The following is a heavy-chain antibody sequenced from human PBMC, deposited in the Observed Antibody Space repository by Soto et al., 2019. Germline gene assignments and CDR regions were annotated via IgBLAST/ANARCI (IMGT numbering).Heavy chain of an antibody. CDR1: GYTFTSYA. Sequence: QVQLVQSGAEVKKPGASVKVSCKASGYTFTSYAMHWVRQAPGQRLEWMGWINAGNGNTKYSQKFQGRVTINRDTSASTAYMELSSLRSEDTAVYYCARDRHGDYAHLDYWGQGTLVTVSS. V-gene: IGHV1-3*01. J-gene: IGHJ4*02. D-gene: IGHD4-17*01. CDR2: INAGNGNT. CDR3: ARDRHGDYAHLDY.